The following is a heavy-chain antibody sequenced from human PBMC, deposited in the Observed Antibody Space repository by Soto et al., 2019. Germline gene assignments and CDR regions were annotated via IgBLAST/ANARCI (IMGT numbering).Heavy chain of an antibody. Sequence: QITLKESGPTLVKPTQTLTLTCTFSGFSLSNSGVGVAWIRQPPGKALEWLTLIYWDDDERYTPSLKSRLTISKDHSKTQVVLTLTNRGPVDRATDFGAHKGGRDAAMDVWGQGTTVTVSS. CDR3: AHKGGRDAAMDV. J-gene: IGHJ6*02. D-gene: IGHD2-2*01. CDR2: IYWDDDE. V-gene: IGHV2-5*02. CDR1: GFSLSNSGVG.